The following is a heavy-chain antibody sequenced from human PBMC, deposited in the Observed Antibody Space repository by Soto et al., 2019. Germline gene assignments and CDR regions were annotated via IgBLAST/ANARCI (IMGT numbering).Heavy chain of an antibody. Sequence: QVHLVQSGAEVKKPGASVKVSCKGSGYAFTTYGITWVRQAPGQGLEWMGWISAHNGNTNYAQKLQGRVTVTRDTSTSTAYMELRSVRSGAAAVYYCARGRYGDYWGQGAMVPGSS. CDR1: GYAFTTYG. V-gene: IGHV1-18*01. CDR2: ISAHNGNT. D-gene: IGHD1-1*01. J-gene: IGHJ4*02. CDR3: ARGRYGDY.